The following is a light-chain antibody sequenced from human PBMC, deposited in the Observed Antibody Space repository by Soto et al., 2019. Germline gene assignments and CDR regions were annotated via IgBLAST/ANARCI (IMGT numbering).Light chain of an antibody. V-gene: IGKV1-8*01. CDR1: QGISSY. CDR3: QQYYCYPLT. J-gene: IGKJ4*01. CDR2: AAS. Sequence: AIRMTQSPSSFSASTGDRVTITCRASQGISSYLAWYQQKPGKAPKLLIYAASTLQSGVPSRFSGSGSGTDFTLTISCLQSEDFATYYCQQYYCYPLTFGGGTKVAIK.